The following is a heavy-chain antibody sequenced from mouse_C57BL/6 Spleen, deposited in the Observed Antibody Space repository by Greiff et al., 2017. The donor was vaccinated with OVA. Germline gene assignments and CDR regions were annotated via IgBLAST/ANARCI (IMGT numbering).Heavy chain of an antibody. CDR1: GFTFSSYT. CDR3: ARQEEVLRSGGFAY. V-gene: IGHV5-9*01. J-gene: IGHJ3*01. CDR2: ISGGGGNT. D-gene: IGHD1-1*01. Sequence: EVKVVESGGGLVKPGGSLKLSCAASGFTFSSYTMSWVRQTPEKRLEWVATISGGGGNTYYPDSVKGRFTISRDTAKNTLYLQMSSLRSEDTALYYGARQEEVLRSGGFAYWGQGTLVTVSA.